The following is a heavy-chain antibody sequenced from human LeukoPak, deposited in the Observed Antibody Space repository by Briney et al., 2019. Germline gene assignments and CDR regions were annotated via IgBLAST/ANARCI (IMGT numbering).Heavy chain of an antibody. CDR2: FDPEDGEA. V-gene: IGHV1-24*01. J-gene: IGHJ4*02. D-gene: IGHD5-12*01. CDR1: GYTITSYG. Sequence: ASVKVSCKASGYTITSYGISWVRQAPGQGLEWMGGFDPEDGEAIYAQKFQGRVTMTEDTSTDTAYMELSSLRPEDTAVYYCATYSGYALHDAFDNWGQGTLITVSS. CDR3: ATYSGYALHDAFDN.